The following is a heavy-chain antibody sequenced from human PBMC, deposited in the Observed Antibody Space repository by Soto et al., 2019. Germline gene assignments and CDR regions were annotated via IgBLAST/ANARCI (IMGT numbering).Heavy chain of an antibody. J-gene: IGHJ3*02. CDR1: GGTFSTSS. CDR3: ARGHEYGGNSDAFDI. D-gene: IGHD4-17*01. Sequence: QVQLVQSGAEVKKPGSSVKVSCKASGGTFSTSSINWLRQAPGQRPEWMGSILPIFGTADYAQKFQDRVTXTXAXPXXTADMELRSLFSGDPAVYYCARGHEYGGNSDAFDIWGQGTVVTVSS. V-gene: IGHV1-69*15. CDR2: ILPIFGTA.